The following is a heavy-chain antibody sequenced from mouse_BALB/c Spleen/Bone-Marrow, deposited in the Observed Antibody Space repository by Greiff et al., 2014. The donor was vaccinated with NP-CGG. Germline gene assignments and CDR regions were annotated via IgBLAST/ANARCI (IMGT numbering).Heavy chain of an antibody. CDR1: GFNIKDFY. CDR2: VDPENGDT. Sequence: EVQLQQSGAELVRSGASVKLSCTASGFNIKDFYMHWLRQRPEQGLEWIGWVDPENGDTECAPKFQGKATMTADTSSNTAYLQLSSLTSEDTAVYYCNIFDYPFDYWGQGTTLTVSS. CDR3: NIFDYPFDY. D-gene: IGHD2-4*01. V-gene: IGHV14-4*02. J-gene: IGHJ2*01.